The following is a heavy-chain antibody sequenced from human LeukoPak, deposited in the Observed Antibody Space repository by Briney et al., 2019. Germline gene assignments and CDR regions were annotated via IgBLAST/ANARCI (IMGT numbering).Heavy chain of an antibody. CDR1: GFTFSSYG. J-gene: IGHJ4*02. D-gene: IGHD3-10*01. CDR3: ARGPRGGYFDY. V-gene: IGHV3-33*01. Sequence: QPGGSLRLSCAASGFTFSSYGMHWVRQAPGKGLEWVAVIWYDGSNKYYADSVKGRFTISRDNSKNTLYLQMNSLRAEDTAVYYCARGPRGGYFDYWGQGTLVTVSS. CDR2: IWYDGSNK.